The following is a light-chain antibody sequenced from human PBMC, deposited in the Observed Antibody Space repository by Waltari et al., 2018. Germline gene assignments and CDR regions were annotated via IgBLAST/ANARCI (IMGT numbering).Light chain of an antibody. J-gene: IGKJ4*01. CDR1: HSVGTY. Sequence: EIVLTQSPALLSFSPGERAPLSCSASHSVGTYLAWYQQRPGQSPRLLIYDASYRATGIPARFSGSGSETDFTLTISSLQPEDFAVYYCQQRRNWPLTFGGGTRVQI. V-gene: IGKV3-11*01. CDR2: DAS. CDR3: QQRRNWPLT.